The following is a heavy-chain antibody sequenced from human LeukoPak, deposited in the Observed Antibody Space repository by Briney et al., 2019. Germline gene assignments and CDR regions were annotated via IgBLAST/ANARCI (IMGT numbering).Heavy chain of an antibody. CDR2: ISSSSSYI. J-gene: IGHJ5*02. CDR3: ARVVGLLGSNWFDP. V-gene: IGHV3-21*01. Sequence: PGGSLRLSCAASGFTFSSYSMNWVRQAPGKGLEWVSSISSSSSYIYYADSVKGRFTISRDNAKNSLYLQMNSLRAEDTAVYYCARVVGLLGSNWFDPWGQGTLVTVSS. CDR1: GFTFSSYS. D-gene: IGHD2-15*01.